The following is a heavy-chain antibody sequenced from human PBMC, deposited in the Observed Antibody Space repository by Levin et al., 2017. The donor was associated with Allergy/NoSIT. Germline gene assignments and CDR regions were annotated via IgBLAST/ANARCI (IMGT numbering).Heavy chain of an antibody. CDR2: TYYRSQWYN. CDR3: ARAPIAVPGTWYFNH. CDR1: GDSVSSNSAA. J-gene: IGHJ1*01. V-gene: IGHV6-1*01. D-gene: IGHD6-19*01. Sequence: SQTLSLTCAISGDSVSSNSAAWNWIRQSPSRGLEWLGRTYYRSQWYNDYGVSVKSPISINPDTSRNQFSLQLNSVTPEDTAIYYCARAPIAVPGTWYFNHWGPGTLVTVSS.